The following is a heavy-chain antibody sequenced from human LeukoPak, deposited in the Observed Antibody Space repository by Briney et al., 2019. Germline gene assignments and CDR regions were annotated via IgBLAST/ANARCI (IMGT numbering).Heavy chain of an antibody. CDR3: ARGAGHSSSFFDY. D-gene: IGHD6-13*01. CDR1: GGSISSYY. J-gene: IGHJ4*02. V-gene: IGHV4-59*01. CDR2: IYYSGST. Sequence: SETLSLTCTVSGGSISSYYWSWIRQPPGKGLEWIGYIYYSGSTNYNPSLKSRVTISVDTSKNQFSLKLSSVTAADTAVYYCARGAGHSSSFFDYWGQGTLVTVSS.